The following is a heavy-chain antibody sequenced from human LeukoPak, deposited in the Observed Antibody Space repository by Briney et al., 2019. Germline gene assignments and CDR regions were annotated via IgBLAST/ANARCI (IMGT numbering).Heavy chain of an antibody. Sequence: QPGRSLRLSCAASGFTFSSHGMHWVRQAPGKGLEWVAVISYDGSNKYYADSVKGRFTISRDSSKNTLSLQMNSLRTEDTAVYYCARGARQKAIYYFHYWGQGTLLTVSS. V-gene: IGHV3-30*03. CDR1: GFTFSSHG. CDR3: ARGARQKAIYYFHY. D-gene: IGHD6-6*01. CDR2: ISYDGSNK. J-gene: IGHJ4*02.